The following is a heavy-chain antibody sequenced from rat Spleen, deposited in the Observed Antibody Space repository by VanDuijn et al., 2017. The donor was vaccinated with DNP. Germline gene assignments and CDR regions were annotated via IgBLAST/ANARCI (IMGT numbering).Heavy chain of an antibody. V-gene: IGHV5S13*01. D-gene: IGHD1-9*01. J-gene: IGHJ3*01. CDR1: GFTFSNYG. Sequence: EVQLVESGGGLVQPGGSLRLSCAASGFTFSNYGMAWVRQAPTKGLEWVASISTGGANTYYRDSVKGRFTISRDNAENTVYLQMNSLRSEDTATYYCAKVRTTGIPGFAYWGQGTLVTVSS. CDR2: ISTGGANT. CDR3: AKVRTTGIPGFAY.